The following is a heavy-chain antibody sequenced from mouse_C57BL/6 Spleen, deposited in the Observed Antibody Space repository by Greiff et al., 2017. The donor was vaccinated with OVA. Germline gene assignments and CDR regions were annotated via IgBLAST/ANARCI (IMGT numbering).Heavy chain of an antibody. Sequence: QVQLQQPGAELVKPGASVKLSCKASGYTFTSYWMQWVKQRPGQGLEWIGEIDPSDSYTNYNQKFKGKATLTVDTSSSTAYMQLSSLTSEDSAVYYWASYTQGDGYCDYYGLDYWGQGTPVTVSS. V-gene: IGHV1-50*01. D-gene: IGHD2-3*01. CDR3: ASYTQGDGYCDYYGLDY. CDR1: GYTFTSYW. J-gene: IGHJ4*01. CDR2: IDPSDSYT.